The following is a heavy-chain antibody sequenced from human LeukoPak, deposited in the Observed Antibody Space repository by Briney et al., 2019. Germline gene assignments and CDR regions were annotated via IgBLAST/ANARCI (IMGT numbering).Heavy chain of an antibody. CDR1: GFTFSSYA. V-gene: IGHV3-30*04. Sequence: PGGSLRFSCAASGFTFSSYAMHWVRQAPGKGLEWVAVISYDGSNKYYADSVKGRFTISRDNSKNTLYLQMNSLRAEDTAVYYCAREGEWLLLGYYFDYWGQGTLVTVSS. J-gene: IGHJ4*02. CDR3: AREGEWLLLGYYFDY. D-gene: IGHD3-22*01. CDR2: ISYDGSNK.